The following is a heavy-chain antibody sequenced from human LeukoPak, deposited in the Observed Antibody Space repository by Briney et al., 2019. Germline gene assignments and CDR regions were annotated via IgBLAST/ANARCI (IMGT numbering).Heavy chain of an antibody. Sequence: SVKVSCKASGGTFSSYAISWVRQAPGQGLGWMGGIIPIFGTANYAQKFQGRVTITADESTSTAYMELSSLRSEDTAVYYCARASDRYSSESPWGQGTLVTVSS. CDR1: GGTFSSYA. CDR2: IIPIFGTA. D-gene: IGHD5-18*01. CDR3: ARASDRYSSESP. J-gene: IGHJ5*02. V-gene: IGHV1-69*13.